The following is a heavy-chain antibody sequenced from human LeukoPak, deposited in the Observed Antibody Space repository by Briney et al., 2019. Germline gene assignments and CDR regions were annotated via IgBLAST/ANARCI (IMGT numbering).Heavy chain of an antibody. D-gene: IGHD6-13*01. J-gene: IGHJ4*02. Sequence: SETLSLTCTVSGGSISSGGYYWSWIRQPPGKGLEWIGYIYHSGSTYYNPSLKSRVTISVDRSKNQFSLKLSSVTAADTAVYYCAREAAGTRGVDYWGQGTLVTVSS. V-gene: IGHV4-30-2*01. CDR1: GGSISSGGYY. CDR2: IYHSGST. CDR3: AREAAGTRGVDY.